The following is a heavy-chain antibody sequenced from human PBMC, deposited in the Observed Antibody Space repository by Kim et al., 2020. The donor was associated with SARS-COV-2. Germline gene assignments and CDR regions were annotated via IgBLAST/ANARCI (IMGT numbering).Heavy chain of an antibody. V-gene: IGHV3-33*01. CDR1: GLTFSNYG. J-gene: IGHJ6*02. CDR2: IWYDGSNE. CDR3: ARGGGNYSRRFGYYYGMDV. Sequence: GGSLRLSCAASGLTFSNYGMHWVRQAPGKGLEWVAVIWYDGSNEYYADSVKGRFTISRDNSKNTLYLQMNSLRAEDTAVYYCARGGGNYSRRFGYYYGMDVWGQGTADTVSS. D-gene: IGHD1-7*01.